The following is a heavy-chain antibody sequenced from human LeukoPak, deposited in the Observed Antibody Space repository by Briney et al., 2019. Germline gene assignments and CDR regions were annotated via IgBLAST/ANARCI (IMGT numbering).Heavy chain of an antibody. CDR3: ATQTYSGSYSGVAY. CDR2: IIPVVNTP. CDR1: GGTFSSYA. D-gene: IGHD1-26*01. J-gene: IGHJ4*02. Sequence: SETVSCKASGGTFSSYAISWVRQAPGQGLEWMGRIIPVVNTPDYAQKFQGRVTIIADKSTSTVYMELSSRKSEDTAIYYCATQTYSGSYSGVAYWGQGTLVTVSS. V-gene: IGHV1-69*04.